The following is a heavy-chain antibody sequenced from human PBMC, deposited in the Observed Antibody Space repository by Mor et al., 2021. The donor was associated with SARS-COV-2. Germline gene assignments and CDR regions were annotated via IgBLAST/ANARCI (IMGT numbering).Heavy chain of an antibody. CDR2: INTYNGNT. D-gene: IGHD1-26*01. CDR3: ARSHTWGYSDS. J-gene: IGHJ4*02. Sequence: APGHGLELMGWINTYNGNTNYAQKFQGRVTMTTDTSTRTAYMELRRLISDDTAVYFCARSHTWGYSDSWGQGT. V-gene: IGHV1-18*01.